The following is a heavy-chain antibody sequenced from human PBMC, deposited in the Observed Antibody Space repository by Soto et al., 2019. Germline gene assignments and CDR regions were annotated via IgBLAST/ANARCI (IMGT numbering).Heavy chain of an antibody. CDR1: GFTFSSYS. CDR3: ATKYSGYERFDY. V-gene: IGHV3-21*01. CDR2: ISSSSSYI. Sequence: EVQLVESGGGLVKPGGSLRLSCAASGFTFSSYSMNWVRQAPGKWLEWVSSISSSSSYIYYADSVKGRFTISRDNAKNSLYLQMNSLRAEDTAVYYCATKYSGYERFDYWGQGTLVTVST. J-gene: IGHJ4*02. D-gene: IGHD5-12*01.